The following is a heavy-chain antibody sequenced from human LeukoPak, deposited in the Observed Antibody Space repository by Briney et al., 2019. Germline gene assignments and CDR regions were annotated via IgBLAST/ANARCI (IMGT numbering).Heavy chain of an antibody. CDR3: ASGPYSGYLDY. J-gene: IGHJ4*02. CDR1: GGTFSSYA. Sequence: ASVKVSCKASGGTFSSYAISWVRQAPGQGLEWMGWINPNSGGTNYAQKFQGRVTMTRDTSISTAYMELSRLRSDDTAVYYCASGPYSGYLDYWGQGTLVTVSS. D-gene: IGHD1-26*01. CDR2: INPNSGGT. V-gene: IGHV1-2*02.